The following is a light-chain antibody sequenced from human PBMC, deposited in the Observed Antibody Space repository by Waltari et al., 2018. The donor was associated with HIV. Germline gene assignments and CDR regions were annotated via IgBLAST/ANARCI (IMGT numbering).Light chain of an antibody. CDR2: KTI. CDR3: VLFVGGDIWV. Sequence: QTVVTQEPSLSVSPGGTVTLTCGLSSGPVSTSHYPSWYPQAPGQSPLEFIYKTILRSSGVPHRFSGSIHGNKAALAITGAQAVDESEYYCVLFVGGDIWVFGGGTRLTVL. J-gene: IGLJ3*02. V-gene: IGLV8-61*01. CDR1: SGPVSTSHY.